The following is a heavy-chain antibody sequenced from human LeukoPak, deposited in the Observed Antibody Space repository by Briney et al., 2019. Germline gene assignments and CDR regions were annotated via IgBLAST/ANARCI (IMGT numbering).Heavy chain of an antibody. CDR3: ARDEDYDILTGYYSFDY. Sequence: GGSLRLSCAASGFTVSSNYMSWVRQAPGKGLEWVSVIYSGGSKYYADSVKGRFTIPRDNSKNTLYLQMNSLRAEDTAVYYCARDEDYDILTGYYSFDYWGQGTLVTVSS. D-gene: IGHD3-9*01. CDR1: GFTVSSNY. V-gene: IGHV3-66*01. J-gene: IGHJ4*02. CDR2: IYSGGSK.